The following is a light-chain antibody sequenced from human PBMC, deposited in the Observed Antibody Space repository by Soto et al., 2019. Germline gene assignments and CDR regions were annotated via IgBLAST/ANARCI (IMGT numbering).Light chain of an antibody. Sequence: DVQMTQSPSTLSASVGDRVTITCRASQSISSWLAWYQQKPGKAPNLLIYKASSLERGVPSRFSGSGSGTEFTLTISSLQPDDFATYYCQQYYSYWTFGQGPKVDIK. CDR2: KAS. CDR1: QSISSW. V-gene: IGKV1-5*03. J-gene: IGKJ1*01. CDR3: QQYYSYWT.